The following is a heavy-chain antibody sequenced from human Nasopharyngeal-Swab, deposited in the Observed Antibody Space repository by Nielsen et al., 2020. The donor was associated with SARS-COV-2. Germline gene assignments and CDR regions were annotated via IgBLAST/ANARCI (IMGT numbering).Heavy chain of an antibody. D-gene: IGHD5-18*01. CDR1: GGTFSSYA. CDR2: IIPMFGTA. J-gene: IGHJ6*02. Sequence: SVKVSCKASGGTFSSYAISWVRQAPGQGLEWMGGIIPMFGTANYAQNFQGRVTITADKSTSTAYMDLSRLKSEDTAVYYCARGDTDYYYYGLDVWGQGTTVAVSS. CDR3: ARGDTDYYYYGLDV. V-gene: IGHV1-69*06.